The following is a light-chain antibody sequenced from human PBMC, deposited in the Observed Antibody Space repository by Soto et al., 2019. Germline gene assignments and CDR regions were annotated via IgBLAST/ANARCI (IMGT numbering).Light chain of an antibody. J-gene: IGLJ1*01. Sequence: QSVLTQPASVSGSPGQSITISCTGTGSDVGGYDYVSWYQHHPGKAPKVMIYEVTNRPSGVSNRFSGSRSGNTASLTISGLMAEDDADYYCNSYTSSSTYVCGTGTEVTVL. V-gene: IGLV2-14*01. CDR2: EVT. CDR3: NSYTSSSTYV. CDR1: GSDVGGYDY.